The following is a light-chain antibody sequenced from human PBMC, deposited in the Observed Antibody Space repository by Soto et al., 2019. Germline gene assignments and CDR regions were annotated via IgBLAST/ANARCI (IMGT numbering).Light chain of an antibody. CDR1: QAVRNNY. Sequence: EFVLTHSPGTLSLSPLEIATLCFRAIQAVRNNYLAWYQQKPGQAPRLLIYDASSRATGIPDRFSGGGSGTDFTLTISRLEPEDFAVYYCQQFSSYPLTLGGGTKV. J-gene: IGKJ4*01. V-gene: IGKV3-20*01. CDR2: DAS. CDR3: QQFSSYPLT.